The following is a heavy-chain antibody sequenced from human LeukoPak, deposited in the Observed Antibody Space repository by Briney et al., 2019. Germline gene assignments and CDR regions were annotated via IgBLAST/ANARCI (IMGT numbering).Heavy chain of an antibody. V-gene: IGHV4-39*01. J-gene: IGHJ4*02. Sequence: PSETLSLTCTVSGGSISSSIYYWVWIRQPPGKGLEWIGSLYYSGSTHYKPSLKSRVAIFVDTSKNQFSLRLSSVTAADVAVYYCARNYYDGSGYYFWGQGTQVTVSS. D-gene: IGHD3-22*01. CDR2: LYYSGST. CDR3: ARNYYDGSGYYF. CDR1: GGSISSSIYY.